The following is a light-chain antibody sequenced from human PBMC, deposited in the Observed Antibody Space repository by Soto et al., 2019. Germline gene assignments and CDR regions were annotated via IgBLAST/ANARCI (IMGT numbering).Light chain of an antibody. V-gene: IGKV3-15*01. CDR2: DTS. CDR3: QHYNNSPRT. J-gene: IGKJ4*01. CDR1: QRINDT. Sequence: DIVMTQSPSTLSVSPGDSVTLTCRASQRINDTLAWYQHKPGHTPKLLIYDTSNVATGVPPRVSGSRSGPEFTLTISSLQSDDFALYYCQHYNNSPRTFGEGTKVEIK.